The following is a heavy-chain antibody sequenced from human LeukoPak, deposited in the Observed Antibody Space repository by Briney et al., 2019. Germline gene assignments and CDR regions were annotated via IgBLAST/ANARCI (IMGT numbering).Heavy chain of an antibody. V-gene: IGHV3-48*03. Sequence: GGSLRLSCAASGFTFNNFEMNWVRQAPGKGLEWVSSVTGSGTTKYYADSVKGRFVISRDNAKNSLYLQMNSLRAEDTAVYFCARERQLVTDYWGPGTLVTVSS. J-gene: IGHJ4*01. CDR2: VTGSGTTK. CDR1: GFTFNNFE. CDR3: ARERQLVTDY. D-gene: IGHD6-6*01.